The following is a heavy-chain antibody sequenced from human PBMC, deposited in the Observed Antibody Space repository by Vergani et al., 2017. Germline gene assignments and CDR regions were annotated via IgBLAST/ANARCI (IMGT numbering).Heavy chain of an antibody. Sequence: EVQLVESGGGLVQPGGSLRLSCAASGFIFSSYTMNWVRQAPGKGLEWVSSISGSTTTIYYADSVKGRFTISRDNAKNSLYLQMNSLRAEDTAVYYCARAGPYCSSTSCPSDYWGQGILVTVSS. J-gene: IGHJ4*02. V-gene: IGHV3-48*01. CDR3: ARAGPYCSSTSCPSDY. D-gene: IGHD2-2*01. CDR1: GFIFSSYT. CDR2: ISGSTTTI.